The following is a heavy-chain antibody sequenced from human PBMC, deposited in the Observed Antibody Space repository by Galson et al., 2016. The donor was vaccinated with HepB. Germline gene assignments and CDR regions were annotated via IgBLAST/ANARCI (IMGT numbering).Heavy chain of an antibody. CDR1: GFTFTTYW. Sequence: SLRLSCAASGFTFTTYWMSWVRQAPGKGLEWVANIKQDGTEKYYVDSVKGRFTISRDNAKNSLYLQMNSLRAEDTAVYYCVRWRRGRGILFVYGLDVWGQGTTVTVSS. J-gene: IGHJ6*02. CDR3: VRWRRGRGILFVYGLDV. V-gene: IGHV3-7*01. CDR2: IKQDGTEK. D-gene: IGHD3-10*01.